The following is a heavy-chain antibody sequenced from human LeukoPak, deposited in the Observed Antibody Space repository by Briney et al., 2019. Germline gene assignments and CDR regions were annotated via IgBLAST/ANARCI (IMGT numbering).Heavy chain of an antibody. CDR1: GFTFSSYA. V-gene: IGHV3-23*01. D-gene: IGHD6-6*01. Sequence: GGSLRLSCAASGFTFSSYAMSWVRQAPGKGLEWVSAISGSGGSTYYADSVKGRFTISRDNSKNTLYLQMNSLRAEDTAVYYCAKDLVEYSSSSDDYWGQGTLVTVSS. J-gene: IGHJ4*02. CDR3: AKDLVEYSSSSDDY. CDR2: ISGSGGST.